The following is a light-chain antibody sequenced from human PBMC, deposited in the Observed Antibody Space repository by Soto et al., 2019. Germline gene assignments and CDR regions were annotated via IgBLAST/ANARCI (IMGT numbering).Light chain of an antibody. V-gene: IGKV3-15*01. CDR2: GAS. CDR1: QSVSSN. J-gene: IGKJ1*01. Sequence: EIVMTQSPATLSVSTGERATLSCRASQSVSSNLAWYQQKPGKAPKLLIYGASTMPTGIPTRFSGSGSGTEFTLTISSLQSEDFAAYYCQHYNNCPCTFGQGTKVEIK. CDR3: QHYNNCPCT.